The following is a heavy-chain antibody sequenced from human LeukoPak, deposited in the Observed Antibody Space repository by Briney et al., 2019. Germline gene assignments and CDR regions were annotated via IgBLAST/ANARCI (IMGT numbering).Heavy chain of an antibody. Sequence: SETLSLTCTVSGGSISSYYWSWIRQPPGKGLEWIGYIYYSGSTNYNPSLKSRVTISVDTSKNQFSLKLSSVTAADTAVYYCARGDIVLMVYDYWGQGTLVTVSS. D-gene: IGHD2-8*01. CDR3: ARGDIVLMVYDY. J-gene: IGHJ4*02. CDR2: IYYSGST. V-gene: IGHV4-59*01. CDR1: GGSISSYY.